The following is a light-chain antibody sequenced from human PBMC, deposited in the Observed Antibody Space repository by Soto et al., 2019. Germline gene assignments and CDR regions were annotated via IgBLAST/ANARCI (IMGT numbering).Light chain of an antibody. Sequence: DIQMTQAPSTLSGSLVDRVTITCRASQTISSWLAWYQQKPGKAPKLLIYKASTLKSGVPSRFSGSGSGTEFTLTISSLQPDDFATYYCQHYNSYSEAFGQGTKVDNK. CDR2: KAS. CDR1: QTISSW. J-gene: IGKJ1*01. V-gene: IGKV1-5*03. CDR3: QHYNSYSEA.